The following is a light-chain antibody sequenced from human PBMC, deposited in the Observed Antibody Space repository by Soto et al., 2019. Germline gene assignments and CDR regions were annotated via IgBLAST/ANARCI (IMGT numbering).Light chain of an antibody. CDR2: DAS. Sequence: EIVLTQSPATLSLSPGERATLSCRASQSVSSYLAGYQQKPGQAPRLLIYDASSRATGIPARFSGSGSGTDFTLTISSLEPEDFAVYYCQQGSNWYTFGQGTKLEIK. CDR3: QQGSNWYT. V-gene: IGKV3-11*01. CDR1: QSVSSY. J-gene: IGKJ2*01.